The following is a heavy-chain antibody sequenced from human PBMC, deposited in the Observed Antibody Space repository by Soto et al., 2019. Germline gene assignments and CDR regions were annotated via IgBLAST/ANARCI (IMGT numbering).Heavy chain of an antibody. D-gene: IGHD2-2*01. Sequence: GGSLRLSCAASGFTFSSYAMSWVRQAPGKGLEWVSAISGSGGSTYYADSVKGRFTISRDNSKNTLYLQMNSLRAEDTAVYYCAKFVDIVVVPAAMSDYYYYMDVWGKGTTVTVSS. J-gene: IGHJ6*03. CDR2: ISGSGGST. V-gene: IGHV3-23*01. CDR3: AKFVDIVVVPAAMSDYYYYMDV. CDR1: GFTFSSYA.